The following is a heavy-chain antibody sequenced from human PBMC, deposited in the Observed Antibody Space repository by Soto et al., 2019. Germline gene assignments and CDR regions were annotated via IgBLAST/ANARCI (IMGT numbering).Heavy chain of an antibody. CDR3: AKRFDDSSTWSFDH. D-gene: IGHD6-6*01. CDR1: GFTFDNYV. V-gene: IGHV3-23*01. CDR2: ISGNGARA. Sequence: WWSLRLCCAASGFTFDNYVMTWFRQAPGKGLEWVAGISGNGARAYYGDSVKGRFIVSRDNSKNTQYLQMNSLRVEDTALYYCAKRFDDSSTWSFDHWGLGTLVTVSS. J-gene: IGHJ4*02.